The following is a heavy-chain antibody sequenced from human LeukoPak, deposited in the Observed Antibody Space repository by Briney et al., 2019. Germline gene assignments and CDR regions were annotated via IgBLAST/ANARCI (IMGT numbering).Heavy chain of an antibody. Sequence: PGGSLRLSCAASGFTFSSYAINWVRQAPGKGLEWVSSISASGGSTYYADSVKGRFTISRDNSKNTLYLQMNSLRAEDTAVYYCAKPARTDYAAYWGQGTLVTVSS. CDR1: GFTFSSYA. CDR2: ISASGGST. V-gene: IGHV3-23*01. CDR3: AKPARTDYAAY. D-gene: IGHD1-14*01. J-gene: IGHJ4*02.